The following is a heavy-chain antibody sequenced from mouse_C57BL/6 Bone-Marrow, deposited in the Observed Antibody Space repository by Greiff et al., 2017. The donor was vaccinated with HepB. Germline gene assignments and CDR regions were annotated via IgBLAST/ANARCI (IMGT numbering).Heavy chain of an antibody. J-gene: IGHJ1*03. CDR1: GYTFTDYN. CDR3: ARDGWGDWYFYV. Sequence: VQLQQSGPELVKPGASVKIPCKASGYTFTDYNMDWVKQSHGKSLEWIGDINPNNGGTIYNQKFKGKATLTVDKSSSTAYLELRGLTSEDTAVYYCARDGWGDWYFYVWCTGTTVTVSS. CDR2: INPNNGGT. D-gene: IGHD2-3*01. V-gene: IGHV1-18*01.